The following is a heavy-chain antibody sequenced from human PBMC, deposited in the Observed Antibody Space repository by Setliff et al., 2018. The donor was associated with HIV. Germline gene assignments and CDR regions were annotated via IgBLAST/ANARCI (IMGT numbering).Heavy chain of an antibody. CDR3: ARLQKLDDIYYLDD. CDR1: GVSINSGDYF. CDR2: ISYRGTT. Sequence: SETLSLTCTVSGVSINSGDYFWSWIRQHPGKGLEWIGYISYRGTTYYNPSFKSRVTMSMDTSKNQVSLKLTSVTAADTAVHFCARLQKLDDIYYLDDWGQGTLVPSPQ. V-gene: IGHV4-31*03. J-gene: IGHJ4*02. D-gene: IGHD4-4*01.